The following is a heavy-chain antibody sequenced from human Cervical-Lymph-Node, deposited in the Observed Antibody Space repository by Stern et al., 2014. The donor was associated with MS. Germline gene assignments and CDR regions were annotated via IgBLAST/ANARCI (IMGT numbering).Heavy chain of an antibody. Sequence: VQLEESGPGLVEPSETLSLSCTVSGDSIRSDGFSWGWIRQSPGKGLEWIGSMYHSGSAFHNPSLHSRVTMSVDTSKNQFSLKMNSVTAADTGAYFCARQRAPTYSTSWYFDNWGRGTLVTVSS. J-gene: IGHJ4*02. D-gene: IGHD2-2*01. CDR2: MYHSGSA. CDR1: GDSIRSDGFS. V-gene: IGHV4-39*01. CDR3: ARQRAPTYSTSWYFDN.